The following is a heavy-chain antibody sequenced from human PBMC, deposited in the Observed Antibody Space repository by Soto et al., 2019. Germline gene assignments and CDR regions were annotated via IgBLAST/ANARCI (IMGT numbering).Heavy chain of an antibody. V-gene: IGHV3-30*18. Sequence: QVQLVESGGGVVQPGRSLRLSCAASGFTFSSYGMHWVRQAPGKGLEWVAIISYDGNNKKYADSVKGRFTISRDSSKNTLYLQMNSLRAEDTAVYYYAKDSGSYYMEYCFDYWGQGTLVTVSS. D-gene: IGHD1-26*01. J-gene: IGHJ4*02. CDR2: ISYDGNNK. CDR1: GFTFSSYG. CDR3: AKDSGSYYMEYCFDY.